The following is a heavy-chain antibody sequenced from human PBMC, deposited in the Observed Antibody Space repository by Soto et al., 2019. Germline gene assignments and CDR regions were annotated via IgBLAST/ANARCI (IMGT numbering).Heavy chain of an antibody. CDR1: GDSVSSKNAA. CDR3: ARSGPGGYIDH. J-gene: IGHJ4*02. CDR2: TYYRSKWHS. D-gene: IGHD2-15*01. V-gene: IGHV6-1*01. Sequence: SQTLSLTCDISGDSVSSKNAAWNWIRQSPSRGLEWLGRTYYRSKWHSGYAVSVRSRVSISPDTSKNRFSLQLNSVTPDDTAVYYCARSGPGGYIDHWGRGXLVTVYS.